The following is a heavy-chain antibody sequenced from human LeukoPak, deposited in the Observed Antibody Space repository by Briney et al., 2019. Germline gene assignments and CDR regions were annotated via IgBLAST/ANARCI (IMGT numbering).Heavy chain of an antibody. CDR1: GYSFTGYY. CDR3: ARGYYDSSDFEYFQH. V-gene: IGHV1-2*02. Sequence: ASVKVSCKASGYSFTGYYIHWVRQAPGQGLEWMAWINPNSGDTNFAQKFQGRVTMTRDTSISTVYMELSRLRSDDTAVFFCARGYYDSSDFEYFQHWGQGTLVTVSS. D-gene: IGHD3-22*01. J-gene: IGHJ1*01. CDR2: INPNSGDT.